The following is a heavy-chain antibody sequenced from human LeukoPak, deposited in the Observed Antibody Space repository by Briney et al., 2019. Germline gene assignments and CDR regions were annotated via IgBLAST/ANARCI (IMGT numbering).Heavy chain of an antibody. Sequence: PSKTLSLTCTVSGGSISSGDYYWRWLRQPPGKGLEWIGYIYYSKNTYYNPSLKRRATITVDTYKNQFSLKQSSVTAADTAVYYCAGKGARGFKQSCDCWGQATLVTVCS. J-gene: IGHJ4*02. D-gene: IGHD1-26*01. V-gene: IGHV4-30-4*01. CDR2: IYYSKNT. CDR1: GGSISSGDYY. CDR3: AGKGARGFKQSCDC.